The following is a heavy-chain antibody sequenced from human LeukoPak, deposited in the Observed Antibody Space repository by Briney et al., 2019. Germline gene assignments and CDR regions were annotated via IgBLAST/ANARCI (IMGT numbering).Heavy chain of an antibody. CDR3: ARDRTGSLDY. Sequence: SETLSLTCAVSGDSISNDNWWSWVRQPPGKGLEWIGEIYHRGSPNYNPSLKSRVTLSVDKSKSQFSLKLSSVTAADTAVYYCARDRTGSLDYWGQGTLVTVSS. V-gene: IGHV4-4*02. CDR2: IYHRGSP. J-gene: IGHJ4*02. D-gene: IGHD7-27*01. CDR1: GDSISNDNW.